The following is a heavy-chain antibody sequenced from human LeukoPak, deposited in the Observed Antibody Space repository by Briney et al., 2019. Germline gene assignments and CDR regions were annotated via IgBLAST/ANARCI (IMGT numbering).Heavy chain of an antibody. Sequence: SQTLSLACTVSGGSISSSSYYWGWIRQPPGKGVEWIGSIYYSGSTHYNPSLKSRVTISVDTSKNQFSLKLSSVTAADTAVYYCASQDFTNGVCGTDYWGQGTLVTVSS. D-gene: IGHD2-8*01. CDR2: IYYSGST. CDR1: GGSISSSSYY. CDR3: ASQDFTNGVCGTDY. J-gene: IGHJ4*02. V-gene: IGHV4-39*01.